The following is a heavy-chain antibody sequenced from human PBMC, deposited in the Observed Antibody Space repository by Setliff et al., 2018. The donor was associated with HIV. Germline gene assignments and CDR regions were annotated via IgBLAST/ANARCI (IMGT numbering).Heavy chain of an antibody. Sequence: TLSLTCAVSGGSISSDNWWTWVRQAPGKGLGWIGEIYHSEYTNYNPSLKSRVSMSVDKSKNQFSVKLTSVTAADTAVYYCARGHCSGTNCYGVDYYGMDVWGQGTTVTVSS. CDR3: ARGHCSGTNCYGVDYYGMDV. D-gene: IGHD2-2*01. V-gene: IGHV4-4*02. CDR1: GGSISSDNW. J-gene: IGHJ6*02. CDR2: IYHSEYT.